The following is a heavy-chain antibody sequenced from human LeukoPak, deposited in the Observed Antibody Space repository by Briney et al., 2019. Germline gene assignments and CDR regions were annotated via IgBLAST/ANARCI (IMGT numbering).Heavy chain of an antibody. J-gene: IGHJ6*02. D-gene: IGHD2-15*01. V-gene: IGHV4-59*12. CDR1: GGSISSYY. CDR3: ARDYCSGGSCYSSYYYYYGMDV. CDR2: IYYSGST. Sequence: SETLSLTCTVSGGSISSYYWSWIRQPPGKGLEWIGSIYYSGSTYYNPSLKSRVTISVDTSKNQFSLKLSSVTAADTAVYYCARDYCSGGSCYSSYYYYYGMDVWGQGTTVTVSS.